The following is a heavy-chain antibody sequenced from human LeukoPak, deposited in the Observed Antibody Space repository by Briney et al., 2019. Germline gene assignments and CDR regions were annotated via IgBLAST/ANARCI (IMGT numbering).Heavy chain of an antibody. CDR1: GGSFSGYY. V-gene: IGHV4-34*01. CDR2: INHSGSI. J-gene: IGHJ5*02. CDR3: AREGYSSSWYWFDP. Sequence: PSETLSLTCAVSGGSFSGYYWSWIRQPPGKGLEWIGEINHSGSINYNPSLKSRVTISVDTSKNQFSLKLSSVTAADTAVYYCAREGYSSSWYWFDPWGQGTLVTVSS. D-gene: IGHD6-13*01.